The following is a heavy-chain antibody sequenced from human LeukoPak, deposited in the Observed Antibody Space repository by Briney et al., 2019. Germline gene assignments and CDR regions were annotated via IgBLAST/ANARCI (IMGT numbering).Heavy chain of an antibody. V-gene: IGHV3-66*01. CDR3: AKDYYYGSGSYTDYYGMDV. D-gene: IGHD3-10*01. Sequence: PGGSLRLSCAASGFTVSSNYMSWVRQAPGKGLEWVSVIYSGGSTYYADSVKGRFTISRDNSKNTLYLQMNSLRAEDTAVYYCAKDYYYGSGSYTDYYGMDVWGQGTTVTVSS. J-gene: IGHJ6*02. CDR1: GFTVSSNY. CDR2: IYSGGST.